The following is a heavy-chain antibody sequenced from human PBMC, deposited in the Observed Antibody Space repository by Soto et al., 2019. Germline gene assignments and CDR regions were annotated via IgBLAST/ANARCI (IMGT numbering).Heavy chain of an antibody. CDR3: ARQRRYYYDSSGYPDY. CDR1: GGSISNTSYY. Sequence: SETLSLTCDVSGGSISNTSYYWGWIRQPPGKGLEWIATIYYSGSTFYNPSLKSRVTISVDTSKNQFFLKLNSVTAADTAVYYCARQRRYYYDSSGYPDYWGQGTLVTV. J-gene: IGHJ4*02. CDR2: IYYSGST. D-gene: IGHD3-22*01. V-gene: IGHV4-39*01.